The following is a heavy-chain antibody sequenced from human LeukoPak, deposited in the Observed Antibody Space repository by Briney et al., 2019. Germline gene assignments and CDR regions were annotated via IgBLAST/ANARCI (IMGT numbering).Heavy chain of an antibody. CDR1: GYTFTSYD. CDR3: ARGVLVRGVIISGYYYYYMDV. V-gene: IGHV1-8*03. CDR2: MNPNSGNT. D-gene: IGHD3-10*01. J-gene: IGHJ6*03. Sequence: GASVKVSCKASGYTFTSYDINWVRQATGQGLEWMGWMNPNSGNTGYAQKFQGRVTITRNTSISTAYMELRSLRSEDTAVYYCARGVLVRGVIISGYYYYYMDVWGKGTTVTVSS.